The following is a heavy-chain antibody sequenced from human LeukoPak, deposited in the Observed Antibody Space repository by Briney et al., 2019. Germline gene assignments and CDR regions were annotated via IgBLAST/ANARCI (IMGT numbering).Heavy chain of an antibody. V-gene: IGHV3-21*01. J-gene: IGHJ6*03. CDR2: ISSSSSYI. CDR3: ARGGVGYYYYYMDV. Sequence: GGSLRLSCAASGFTFSSSSMNWVRQAPGKGLEWVSSISSSSSYIYYADSVKGRFTISRDNAKNSLYLQMNSLRAEDTAVYYCARGGVGYYYYYMDVWGKGTTVTVSS. CDR1: GFTFSSSS. D-gene: IGHD1-26*01.